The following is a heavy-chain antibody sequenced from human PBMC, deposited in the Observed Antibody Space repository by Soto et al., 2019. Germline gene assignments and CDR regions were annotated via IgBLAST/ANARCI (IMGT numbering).Heavy chain of an antibody. Sequence: GGSLRLSCAASGFTFSDYYMSWIRQAPGKGLEWVSYISSSGSTIYYADSVKGRFTISRDNAKNSLYLQMNSLRAEDTAVYYCARANWNDFYYGMDVWGQGTTVTVSS. J-gene: IGHJ6*02. CDR3: ARANWNDFYYGMDV. D-gene: IGHD1-1*01. CDR2: ISSSGSTI. CDR1: GFTFSDYY. V-gene: IGHV3-11*01.